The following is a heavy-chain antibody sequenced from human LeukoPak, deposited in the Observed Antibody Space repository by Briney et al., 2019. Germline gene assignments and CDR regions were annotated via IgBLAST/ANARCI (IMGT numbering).Heavy chain of an antibody. CDR1: GGSFSGYY. V-gene: IGHV4-34*01. J-gene: IGHJ4*02. Sequence: SETLSLTCAVYGGSFSGYYWSWIRQPPGKGLGWIGEINHSGSTNYNPSLKSRVTISVDTSRNQFSLKLSSVTAADTAVYYCAREKSGYYGSGSYYRVKYFDYWGQGTLVTVSS. D-gene: IGHD3-10*01. CDR3: AREKSGYYGSGSYYRVKYFDY. CDR2: INHSGST.